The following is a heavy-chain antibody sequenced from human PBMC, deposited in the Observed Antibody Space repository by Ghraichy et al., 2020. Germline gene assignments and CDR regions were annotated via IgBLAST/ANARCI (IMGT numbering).Heavy chain of an antibody. CDR2: MWSDGGIT. CDR3: ARPLLTGFYYYGMDV. J-gene: IGHJ6*02. V-gene: IGHV3-33*01. D-gene: IGHD3-9*01. CDR1: GFTLNNYA. Sequence: GGSLRLSCAASGFTLNNYAMTWVRQGPGKGLEWVAVMWSDGGITKYADPVKGRFTISRDNSKNMIYLQMNSLRGEDTAVYYCARPLLTGFYYYGMDVWGQGTTVTVSS.